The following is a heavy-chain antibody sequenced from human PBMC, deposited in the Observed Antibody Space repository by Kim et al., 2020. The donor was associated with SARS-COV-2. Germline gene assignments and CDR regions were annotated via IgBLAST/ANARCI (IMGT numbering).Heavy chain of an antibody. D-gene: IGHD1-26*01. V-gene: IGHV3-30*04. CDR1: GFTFSSYA. Sequence: GGSLRLSCAASGFTFSSYAMHWVRQAPGKGLEWVAVISYDGSNKYYADSVKGRFTISRDNSKNTLYLQMNSLRAEDTAVYYCARPYSGSYSSAFDIWGQGTMVTVSS. CDR2: ISYDGSNK. J-gene: IGHJ3*02. CDR3: ARPYSGSYSSAFDI.